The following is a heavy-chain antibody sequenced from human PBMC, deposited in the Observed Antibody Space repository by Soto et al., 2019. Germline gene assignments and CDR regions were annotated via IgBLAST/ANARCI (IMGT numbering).Heavy chain of an antibody. J-gene: IGHJ3*02. D-gene: IGHD3-22*01. CDR1: GFTFSSYW. V-gene: IGHV3-7*01. CDR2: IKQDGSET. Sequence: EVQLVESGGGLVQPGGSLRLSCAASGFTFSSYWMSWVRQAPGKGLEWVANIKQDGSETYYVDSVKGRFTISRDNAQNSLYLQMNSLRAEDTAVYYCARIPGVFQLAQWLDAFDIWGKGTMVTVSS. CDR3: ARIPGVFQLAQWLDAFDI.